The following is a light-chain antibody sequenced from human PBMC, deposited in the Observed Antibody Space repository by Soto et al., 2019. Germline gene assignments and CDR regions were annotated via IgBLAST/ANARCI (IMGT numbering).Light chain of an antibody. CDR1: QSVSSY. CDR2: DAS. V-gene: IGKV3-11*01. J-gene: IGKJ2*01. CDR3: QQRSNWPPT. Sequence: EIVLTQSPATLSLSPGERATLSCRASQSVSSYLAWYQQKPGQAPRLLIYDASNRATGIPDRFSGSGSGTDFTLTLSSLEPEDFAVYYCQQRSNWPPTFGQGTKLEIK.